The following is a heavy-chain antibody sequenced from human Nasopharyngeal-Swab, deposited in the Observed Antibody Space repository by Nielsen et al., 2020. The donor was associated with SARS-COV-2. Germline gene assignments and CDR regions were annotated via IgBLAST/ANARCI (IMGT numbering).Heavy chain of an antibody. CDR2: IIPILGIA. CDR3: ARGNEGSAAGTGYYYYGMDV. J-gene: IGHJ6*02. CDR1: GGTFISYA. D-gene: IGHD6-13*01. Sequence: SVKVSCKASGGTFISYAISWVRQAPGQGLEWMGRIIPILGIANYAQKFQGRVTITADKSTSTAYMELSSLRSEDTAVYYCARGNEGSAAGTGYYYYGMDVWGQGTTVTVSS. V-gene: IGHV1-69*04.